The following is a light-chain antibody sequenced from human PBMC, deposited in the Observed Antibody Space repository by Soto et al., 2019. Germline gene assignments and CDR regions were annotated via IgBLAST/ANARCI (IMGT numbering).Light chain of an antibody. CDR1: SSDVGGYKY. Sequence: QSAPTQPPSASGSPGQSVTISCTGSSSDVGGYKYASWYQQLPGKAPKLMIYEVTKRPSGVPDRFSGSKSGNTASLTVSGLRAEDEADYYCSSYAGSNDVIFGGGTKLTVL. V-gene: IGLV2-8*01. CDR3: SSYAGSNDVI. CDR2: EVT. J-gene: IGLJ2*01.